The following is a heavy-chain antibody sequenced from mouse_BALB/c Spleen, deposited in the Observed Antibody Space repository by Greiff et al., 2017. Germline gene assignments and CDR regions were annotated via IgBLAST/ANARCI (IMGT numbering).Heavy chain of an antibody. J-gene: IGHJ2*01. CDR3: AREKYGNYVGYFDY. CDR1: GFSLTSYG. V-gene: IGHV2-9*02. Sequence: VKLVESGPGLVAPSQSLSITCTVSGFSLTSYGVHWVRQPPGKGLEWLGVIWAGGSTNYNSALMSRLSISKDNSKSQVFLKMNSLQTDDTAMYYCAREKYGNYVGYFDYWGQGTTLTVSS. CDR2: IWAGGST. D-gene: IGHD2-10*02.